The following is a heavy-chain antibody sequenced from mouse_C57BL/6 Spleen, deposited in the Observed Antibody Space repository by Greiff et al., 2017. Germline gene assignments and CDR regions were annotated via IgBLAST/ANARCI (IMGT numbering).Heavy chain of an antibody. CDR2: IWWDDDK. D-gene: IGHD1-1*01. V-gene: IGHV8-8*01. CDR3: ARIALYGSSSYWYFDV. Sequence: ESGPGILQPSQTLSLTCSFSGFSLSTFGMGVGWIRQPSGKGLEWLAHIWWDDDKYYNPALKSRLTISKDTSKNQVFLKIANVDTADTATYYCARIALYGSSSYWYFDVWGTGTTVTVSS. CDR1: GFSLSTFGMG. J-gene: IGHJ1*03.